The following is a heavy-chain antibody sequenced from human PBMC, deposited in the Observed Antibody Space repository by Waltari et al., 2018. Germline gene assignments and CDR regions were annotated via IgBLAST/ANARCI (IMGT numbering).Heavy chain of an antibody. J-gene: IGHJ4*02. V-gene: IGHV3-23*01. CDR3: AKASLRTCSGARCYHFDY. Sequence: EVQLLDSGGGLVQPGGSLRLSCAASGFTFSSYAMSWVRQAPGKMLEWVSTFSGGIDTTYYANPVKGRFTISRDNSKNTLYLQVNSLRAEDTAVYYCAKASLRTCSGARCYHFDYWGQGTVVTVSS. CDR2: FSGGIDTT. CDR1: GFTFSSYA. D-gene: IGHD2-15*01.